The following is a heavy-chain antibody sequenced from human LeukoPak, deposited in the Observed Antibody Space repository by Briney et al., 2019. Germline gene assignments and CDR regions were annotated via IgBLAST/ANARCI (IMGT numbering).Heavy chain of an antibody. D-gene: IGHD5-18*01. J-gene: IGHJ4*02. CDR3: ARGKRGFIYGSDF. CDR2: VSGSTGSR. Sequence: PGGSLRLSCAASGFTFSNYAMNWVRQAPGKGLEWVSLVSGSTGSRYYADSVKGRFSISRDNSKNTPSLQMTSLRVEDTALYYCARGKRGFIYGSDFWGQGTLVTVSS. V-gene: IGHV3-23*01. CDR1: GFTFSNYA.